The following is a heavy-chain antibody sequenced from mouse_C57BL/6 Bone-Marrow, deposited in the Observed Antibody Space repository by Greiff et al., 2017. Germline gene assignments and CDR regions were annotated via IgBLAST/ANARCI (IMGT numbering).Heavy chain of an antibody. CDR2: ISYDGSN. CDR3: ARDRAVVDYFDY. V-gene: IGHV3-6*01. Sequence: EVKLVESGPGLVKPSQSLSLTCSVTGYSITSGYYWNWIRQFPGNKLEWMGYISYDGSNNYNPSLKNRISITRDTSKNQFFLKLNSVTTEDTATYYCARDRAVVDYFDYWGQGTTLTVSS. D-gene: IGHD1-1*01. CDR1: GYSITSGYY. J-gene: IGHJ2*01.